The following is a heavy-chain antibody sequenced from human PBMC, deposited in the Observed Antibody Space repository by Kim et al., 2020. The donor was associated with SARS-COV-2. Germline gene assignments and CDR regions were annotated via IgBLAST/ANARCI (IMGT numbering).Heavy chain of an antibody. Sequence: GGSLRLSCAASGFSFRNNGMHWVRQAPGKGLEWVAVISFDGRNSYYADSMKGRFTISRDNSKNTVYLQINGLRIEATAVYFCARDDGDFGDYLDYWGPGSLVTVSS. V-gene: IGHV3-30*04. CDR2: ISFDGRNS. D-gene: IGHD4-17*01. J-gene: IGHJ4*02. CDR1: GFSFRNNG. CDR3: ARDDGDFGDYLDY.